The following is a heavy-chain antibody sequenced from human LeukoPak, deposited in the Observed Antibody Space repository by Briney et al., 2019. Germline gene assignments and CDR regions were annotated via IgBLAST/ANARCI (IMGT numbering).Heavy chain of an antibody. CDR1: GASIRAYY. CDR2: VHSSGTT. CDR3: ARDYPWFDS. J-gene: IGHJ5*01. D-gene: IGHD3-16*02. V-gene: IGHV4-59*01. Sequence: KPSETLSLTCTVSGASIRAYYWSWIRQSPEKELTWIGFVHSSGTTKYNPSLNGRVTISVDTSKNQLSLRLNSVTPADTAVYFCARDYPWFDSWGQGTLVTVSS.